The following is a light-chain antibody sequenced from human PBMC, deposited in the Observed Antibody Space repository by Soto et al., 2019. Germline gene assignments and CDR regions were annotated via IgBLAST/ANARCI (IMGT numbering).Light chain of an antibody. CDR1: QGISSR. V-gene: IGKV1-12*01. Sequence: DIQMTQSPSSVSASVGDRVTITCRASQGISSRLAWYQQKPGKAPNLLIYAASSLQSGVPSRFSGSGSETYFTLTIGSLQPEDFATYYCQQSNSFPLTFGGGTKVDIK. CDR2: AAS. J-gene: IGKJ4*01. CDR3: QQSNSFPLT.